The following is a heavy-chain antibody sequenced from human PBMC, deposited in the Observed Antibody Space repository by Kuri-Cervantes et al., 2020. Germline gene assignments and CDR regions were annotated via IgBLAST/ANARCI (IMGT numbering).Heavy chain of an antibody. V-gene: IGHV1-46*01. CDR3: ARDLDYYDSSGYSHAFDI. CDR1: GYTFTSYY. CDR2: INPSGGST. J-gene: IGHJ3*02. D-gene: IGHD3-22*01. Sequence: ASVKVSCKASGYTFTSYYMHWVRQAPGQGLEWMGIINPSGGSTSYAQKLQGRVTMTRDTSTSTVYMELSSLRSEDTAVYYCARDLDYYDSSGYSHAFDIWGQGTMVTVSS.